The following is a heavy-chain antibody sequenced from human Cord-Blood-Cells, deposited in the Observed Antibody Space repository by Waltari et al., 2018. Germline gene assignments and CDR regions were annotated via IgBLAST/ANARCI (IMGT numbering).Heavy chain of an antibody. D-gene: IGHD3-10*01. CDR3: ARDLSYYWYFDL. J-gene: IGHJ2*01. Sequence: EVQLVESGGGLVKPGGSLRLSCAASGFTFSSYSMNWVRQAPGKGLEWVSSISSSSSYIYYADSVKGRFTISRDNAKNSLYLQMNSLRAEDTAVYYCARDLSYYWYFDLWGRGTLVTVSS. V-gene: IGHV3-21*01. CDR2: ISSSSSYI. CDR1: GFTFSSYS.